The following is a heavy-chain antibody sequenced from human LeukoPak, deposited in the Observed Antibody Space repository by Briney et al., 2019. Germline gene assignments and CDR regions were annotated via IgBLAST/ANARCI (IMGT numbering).Heavy chain of an antibody. Sequence: ASVKVSCKASGYTFTGYYMHWVRQAPGQGLEWMGWIDPNSGGTNYAQKFQGRVAMTRDTSISTAYMELSRLRSDDTAVYYCARAPELWFGELSRSTPFDYWGQGTQVTVSS. CDR1: GYTFTGYY. V-gene: IGHV1-2*02. CDR3: ARAPELWFGELSRSTPFDY. CDR2: IDPNSGGT. D-gene: IGHD3-10*01. J-gene: IGHJ4*02.